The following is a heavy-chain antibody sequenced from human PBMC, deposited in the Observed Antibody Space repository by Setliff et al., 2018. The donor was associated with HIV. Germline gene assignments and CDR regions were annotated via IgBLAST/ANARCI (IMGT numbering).Heavy chain of an antibody. CDR1: GLTVTNTW. CDR2: IKQDGSEK. D-gene: IGHD3-10*01. CDR3: ACPKEGYSGSGGAFQI. V-gene: IGHV3-7*01. Sequence: GGSLRLSCAVSGLTVTNTWMSWARQAPGKGLEWVGNIKQDGSEKYYVDSVKGRFTISRDNAKNSLYLQMNSLRADDTAMYYCACPKEGYSGSGGAFQIWGQGTMVTVSS. J-gene: IGHJ3*02.